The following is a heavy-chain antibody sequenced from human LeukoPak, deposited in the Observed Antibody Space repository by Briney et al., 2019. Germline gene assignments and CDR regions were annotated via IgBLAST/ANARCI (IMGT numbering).Heavy chain of an antibody. D-gene: IGHD6-13*01. Sequence: PSETLSLTCAVSGGSISSGGYSWSWIRQPPGKGLEWIGYIYHSGSTYYNPSLKSRVTISVDRSKNQFSLKLSSVIAADTAVYYCARGTAAAGFDWFDPWGQGTLVTVSS. J-gene: IGHJ5*02. V-gene: IGHV4-30-2*01. CDR3: ARGTAAAGFDWFDP. CDR1: GGSISSGGYS. CDR2: IYHSGST.